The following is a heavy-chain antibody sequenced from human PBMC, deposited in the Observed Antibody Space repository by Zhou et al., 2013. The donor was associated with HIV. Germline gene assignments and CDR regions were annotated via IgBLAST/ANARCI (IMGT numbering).Heavy chain of an antibody. CDR1: GYTFTNYG. V-gene: IGHV1-18*04. D-gene: IGHD3-22*01. Sequence: QVQLVQSGAEVKKPGASVKVSCKASGYTFTNYGISWVRQAPGQGLEWMGWISAYNGNTNYAQKLQDRVTMTTDTSTSTAYMELRSLRSDDTAVYYCARDLTAYYYDSSGYLVCFLLFWGRRDNRSPS. CDR3: ARDLTAYYYDSSGYLVCFLLF. J-gene: IGHJ3*01. CDR2: ISAYNGNT.